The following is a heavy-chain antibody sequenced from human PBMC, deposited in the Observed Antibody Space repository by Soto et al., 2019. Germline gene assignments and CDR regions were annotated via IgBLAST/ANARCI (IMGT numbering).Heavy chain of an antibody. CDR3: ARVELFYAFDI. J-gene: IGHJ3*02. CDR2: IYSGGTT. D-gene: IGHD1-7*01. V-gene: IGHV3-53*01. CDR1: GFTVSRND. Sequence: GGSLRLSCAASGFTVSRNDMSWVRQAPGKGLEWVSVIYSGGTTYYADSVKGRFTISRDNAKNSLYLQMNSLRAEDTAVYYCARVELFYAFDIWGQGTMVTVSS.